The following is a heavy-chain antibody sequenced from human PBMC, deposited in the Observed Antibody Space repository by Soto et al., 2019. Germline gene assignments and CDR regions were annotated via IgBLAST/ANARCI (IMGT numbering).Heavy chain of an antibody. CDR1: GFTFSSYA. CDR3: PKDHSSGSSDY. J-gene: IGHJ4*02. Sequence: GSLRHSCAASGFTFSSYAMSWGRQAPGKGLEWVSAISGSVGSTYYADSVKARFTTSRDNSKNTLYLQLNSLRAEDTAVSYCPKDHSSGSSDYWVQGTLVTVSS. D-gene: IGHD1-26*01. V-gene: IGHV3-23*01. CDR2: ISGSVGST.